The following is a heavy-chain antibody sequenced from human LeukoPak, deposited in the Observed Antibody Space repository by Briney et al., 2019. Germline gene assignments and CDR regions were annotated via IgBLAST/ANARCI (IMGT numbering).Heavy chain of an antibody. CDR3: ARQERWYGMDV. D-gene: IGHD2-15*01. CDR2: IYYSGST. J-gene: IGHJ6*02. V-gene: IGHV4-39*01. CDR1: GGSISISSYY. Sequence: PSETLSLTCTVSGGSISISSYYWGWIRQPPGKGLEWIGSIYYSGSTYYNASLKSRVAISVDTTNNHFSLKLTSVSAADTAVYYCARQERWYGMDVWGQGTTVTVSS.